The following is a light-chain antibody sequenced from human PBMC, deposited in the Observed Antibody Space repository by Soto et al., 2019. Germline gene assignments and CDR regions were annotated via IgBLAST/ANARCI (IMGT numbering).Light chain of an antibody. V-gene: IGKV1-5*03. CDR2: KAS. Sequence: DIQMTQSPSTLSGSGGDRVTITCRASQTISSWLAWYQQKPGKAPKLLIYKASTLKSGVPSRFSGSGSGTEFTLTISSLQPDDFATYYCQHYTSYSEAFGQGT. CDR1: QTISSW. CDR3: QHYTSYSEA. J-gene: IGKJ1*01.